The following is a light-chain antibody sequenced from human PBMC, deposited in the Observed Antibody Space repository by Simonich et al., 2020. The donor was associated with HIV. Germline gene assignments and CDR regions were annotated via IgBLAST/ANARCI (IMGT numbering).Light chain of an antibody. CDR3: QQYNNWPGT. J-gene: IGKJ4*01. CDR2: GAS. Sequence: ETVMTQSPATLSVSPVERAILACRASQSVSSNLAWYQQKPGQAPRLLIYGASIRATAFPARFSGSGSGTEFTLTISSLQSEDFAVYYCQQYNNWPGTFGGGTKVEIK. CDR1: QSVSSN. V-gene: IGKV3-15*01.